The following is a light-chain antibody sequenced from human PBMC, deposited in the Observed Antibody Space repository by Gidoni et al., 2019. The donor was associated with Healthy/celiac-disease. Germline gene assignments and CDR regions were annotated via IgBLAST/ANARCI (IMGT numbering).Light chain of an antibody. Sequence: QSALTQPASVSGSPGQSITIPCTGTSSDVGGYNYVSWYQQHPGKAPKLMIYEVINRPSGVSNRFAGSKSGNTASLTISGPQAEDEADYYCSSYTSSSTLHYVFGTGTKVTVL. CDR2: EVI. J-gene: IGLJ1*01. CDR1: SSDVGGYNY. CDR3: SSYTSSSTLHYV. V-gene: IGLV2-14*01.